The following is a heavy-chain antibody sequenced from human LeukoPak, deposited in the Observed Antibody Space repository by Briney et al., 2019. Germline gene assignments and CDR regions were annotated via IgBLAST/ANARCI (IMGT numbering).Heavy chain of an antibody. D-gene: IGHD3-22*01. CDR2: INHSGST. CDR3: ARRRTYYDSSGYRASVAFDI. J-gene: IGHJ3*02. CDR1: GGSFSGYY. V-gene: IGHV4-34*01. Sequence: SETLSLTCAVYGGSFSGYYWSWIRQPPGKGLEWIGEINHSGSTNYNPSLKSRVTISVDTSKNQFSLKLSSVTAADTAVYYCARRRTYYDSSGYRASVAFDIWGQGTMVTVSS.